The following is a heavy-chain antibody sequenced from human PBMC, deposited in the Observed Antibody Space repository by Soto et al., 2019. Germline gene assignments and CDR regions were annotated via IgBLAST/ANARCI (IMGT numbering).Heavy chain of an antibody. J-gene: IGHJ3*02. D-gene: IGHD7-27*01. Sequence: SETLSLTCTVSGGSISSYYWSWIRQPPGKGLERIGYIYYSGSTNYNPSLKSRVTISVDTSKNQFSLKLSSVTAADTAVYYCARDPLTGGFGRAFDIWGQGTMVTVSS. CDR2: IYYSGST. V-gene: IGHV4-59*01. CDR1: GGSISSYY. CDR3: ARDPLTGGFGRAFDI.